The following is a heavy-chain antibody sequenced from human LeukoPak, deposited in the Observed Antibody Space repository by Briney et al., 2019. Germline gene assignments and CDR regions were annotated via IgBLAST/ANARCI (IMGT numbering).Heavy chain of an antibody. D-gene: IGHD6-13*01. J-gene: IGHJ4*02. V-gene: IGHV4-39*07. CDR2: INHSGST. Sequence: SETLSLTCTVSGGSISSSSYYWSWIRQPPGKGLEWIGEINHSGSTNYNPSLKSRVTISVDTSKNQFSLKLSSVTAADTAVYYCARAEGPFGSSSWYLDYWGQGILVTVSS. CDR3: ARAEGPFGSSSWYLDY. CDR1: GGSISSSSYY.